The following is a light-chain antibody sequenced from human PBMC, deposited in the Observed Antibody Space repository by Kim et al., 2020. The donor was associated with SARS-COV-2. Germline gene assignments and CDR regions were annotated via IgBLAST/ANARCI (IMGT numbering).Light chain of an antibody. J-gene: IGLJ2*01. CDR1: SSNIGVMG. Sequence: PTVINSCSGSSSNIGVMGVHWYQQMPGLPPMVVIYYDDLLASGVSVHFSCSTSGTVASLAISGLQTEDEADYYCASWSESLKRFVFGGGTQLTVL. CDR2: YDD. V-gene: IGLV1-36*01. CDR3: ASWSESLKRFV.